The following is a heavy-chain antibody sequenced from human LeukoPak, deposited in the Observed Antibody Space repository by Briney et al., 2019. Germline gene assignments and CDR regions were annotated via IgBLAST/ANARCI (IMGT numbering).Heavy chain of an antibody. J-gene: IGHJ4*02. CDR3: ARLEGGVGFDY. CDR2: FYHSGST. CDR1: GFSFSSGYY. D-gene: IGHD3-16*01. V-gene: IGHV4-38-2*02. Sequence: PSETLSLTCTVSGFSFSSGYYWGWIRQPPGKGLEWIGSFYHSGSTYYNPSLKSRVTISVDTSKNQFSLKLTSVTAADTAVYFCARLEGGVGFDYWGQGALVTVSS.